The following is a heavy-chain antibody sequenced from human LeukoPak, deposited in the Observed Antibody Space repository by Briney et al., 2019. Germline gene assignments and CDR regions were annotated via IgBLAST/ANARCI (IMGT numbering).Heavy chain of an antibody. D-gene: IGHD5-18*01. CDR3: ARDLDTAMATFGY. CDR2: ISYDGSNK. CDR1: GFTFSSYA. J-gene: IGHJ4*02. Sequence: GRSLRLSCAASGFTFSSYAMHWVRQAPGKGLEWVAVISYDGSNKYYADSVKGRFTISRDNSKNTLYLQMNSLRAEDTAVYYCARDLDTAMATFGYWGQGTLVTVSS. V-gene: IGHV3-30*04.